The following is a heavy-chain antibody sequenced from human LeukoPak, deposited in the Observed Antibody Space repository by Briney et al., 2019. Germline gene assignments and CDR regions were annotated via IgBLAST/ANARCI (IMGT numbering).Heavy chain of an antibody. CDR1: GGPISSYY. J-gene: IGHJ4*02. V-gene: IGHV4-4*07. CDR3: ARSEWGLRAFDY. CDR2: IYTSGST. Sequence: SETLSLTCTVSGGPISSYYWSWIRQPAGKGLEGIGRIYTSGSTHYNPSLKRRVTLSVDTSKNQFSLKLSSVTAADTAVYYCARSEWGLRAFDYWGQGTLVTVSS. D-gene: IGHD1-26*01.